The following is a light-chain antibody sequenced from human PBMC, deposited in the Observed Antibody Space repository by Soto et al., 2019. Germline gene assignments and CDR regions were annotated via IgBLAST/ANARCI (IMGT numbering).Light chain of an antibody. J-gene: IGLJ2*01. Sequence: QSVLTQPPSVSGAPGQRVTISCTGSSSNIGAGYDVHWYEQLPGTAPKLLIYGNSNRPSGVPDRFSGSKSGTSASLAITGLLAEYEPDYCWQSYDRSLSVFGRRTELAVL. V-gene: IGLV1-40*01. CDR1: SSNIGAGYD. CDR2: GNS. CDR3: QSYDRSLSV.